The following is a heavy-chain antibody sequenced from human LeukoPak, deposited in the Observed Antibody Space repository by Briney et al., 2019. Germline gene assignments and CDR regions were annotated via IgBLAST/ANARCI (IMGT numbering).Heavy chain of an antibody. Sequence: ASVKGSCKASGYTFTSYYMHWVRQAPGQGREWMGIINPSGGSTSYAQKFQGRVTMTRDTSTSTVYMELSSLRSEDTAVYYCARVRGCSSTSCYGWFDPWGQGTLVTVSS. CDR1: GYTFTSYY. CDR2: INPSGGST. D-gene: IGHD2-2*01. J-gene: IGHJ5*02. CDR3: ARVRGCSSTSCYGWFDP. V-gene: IGHV1-46*01.